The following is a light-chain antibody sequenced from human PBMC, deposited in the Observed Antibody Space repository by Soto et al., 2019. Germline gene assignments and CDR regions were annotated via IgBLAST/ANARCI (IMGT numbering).Light chain of an antibody. CDR1: QSGGSNY. Sequence: IVLTQSPGTLSLSPGEXATLYCRASQSGGSNYLAWYQQKPGQAPRVLLCGASSRATGIPDRFSCRGSGADFTLTISRLEPEDFGAYYCQQYTTSPFTFGPGTKVDIK. J-gene: IGKJ3*01. CDR2: GAS. V-gene: IGKV3-20*01. CDR3: QQYTTSPFT.